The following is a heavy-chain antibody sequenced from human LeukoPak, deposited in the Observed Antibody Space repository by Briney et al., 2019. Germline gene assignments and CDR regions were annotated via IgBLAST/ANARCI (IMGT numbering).Heavy chain of an antibody. CDR2: INPNSGGA. D-gene: IGHD6-19*01. CDR1: GYTFTGYY. Sequence: ASVKVSCKASGYTFTGYYMHWVRQAPGQGLEWMGWINPNSGGANYAQKFQGGVTMTRDTSISTAYMELSRLRSDDTAVYYCARGGSGWYKSYYFDYWGQGTLVTVSS. V-gene: IGHV1-2*02. CDR3: ARGGSGWYKSYYFDY. J-gene: IGHJ4*02.